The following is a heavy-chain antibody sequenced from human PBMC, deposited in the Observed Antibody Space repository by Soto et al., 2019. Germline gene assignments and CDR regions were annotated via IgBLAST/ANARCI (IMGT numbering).Heavy chain of an antibody. CDR2: INGDGSRT. J-gene: IGHJ6*02. CDR3: PRYMTSRMDG. V-gene: IGHV3-74*03. CDR1: GFPFSMSW. D-gene: IGHD2-21*02. Sequence: PGGSLRLSCAASGFPFSMSWMHWVRQSPGKGLVWVSHINGDGSRTTYADSVKGRFTISRDNAKNTLYLQVNSPRAEDTAVYYRPRYMTSRMDGGVQGTTVTVS.